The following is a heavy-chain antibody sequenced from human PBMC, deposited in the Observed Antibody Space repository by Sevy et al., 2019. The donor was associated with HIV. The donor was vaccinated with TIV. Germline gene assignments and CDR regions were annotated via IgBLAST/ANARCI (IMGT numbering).Heavy chain of an antibody. D-gene: IGHD3-22*01. CDR1: GFTFSSYA. J-gene: IGHJ4*02. V-gene: IGHV3-23*01. CDR2: ISGSGGST. Sequence: GGSLRLSCAASGFTFSSYAMSWVRQAPGKGLEWVSAISGSGGSTYYADSVKGRFTISRDNSKNTRYLQMNSLRAEDTAVYYCAKGPPPEYYYDSSGYPYYFDYWGQGTLVNVSS. CDR3: AKGPPPEYYYDSSGYPYYFDY.